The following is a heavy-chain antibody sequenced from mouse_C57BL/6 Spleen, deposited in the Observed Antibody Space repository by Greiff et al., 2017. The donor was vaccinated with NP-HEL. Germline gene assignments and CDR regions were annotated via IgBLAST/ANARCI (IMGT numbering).Heavy chain of an antibody. Sequence: ESGPGLVKPSQSLSLTCSVTGYSITSGYYWNWIRQFPGNKLEWMGYISYDGSNNYNPSLKNRISITRDTSKNQFFLKLNSVTTEDTATYYCAHRGYAMDYWGQGTSVTVSS. J-gene: IGHJ4*01. CDR1: GYSITSGYY. V-gene: IGHV3-6*01. D-gene: IGHD2-14*01. CDR3: AHRGYAMDY. CDR2: ISYDGSN.